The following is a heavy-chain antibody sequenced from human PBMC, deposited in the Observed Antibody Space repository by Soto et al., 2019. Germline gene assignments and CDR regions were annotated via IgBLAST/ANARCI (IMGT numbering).Heavy chain of an antibody. Sequence: PVGSLRLSCAASGFTFSSYAMHWVRQAPGKGLEWVAVISYDGSNKYYADSVKGRFTISRDNPKNTLYLQMNSLRAEDTAVYYCAREVGVAPYYGMDVWGQGTTVTVSS. D-gene: IGHD5-12*01. V-gene: IGHV3-30-3*01. CDR2: ISYDGSNK. CDR1: GFTFSSYA. J-gene: IGHJ6*02. CDR3: AREVGVAPYYGMDV.